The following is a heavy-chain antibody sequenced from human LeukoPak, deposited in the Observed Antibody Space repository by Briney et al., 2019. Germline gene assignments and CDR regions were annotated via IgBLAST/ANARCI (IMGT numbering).Heavy chain of an antibody. Sequence: SGGSLRLSCAASGFTFSSYWMSWVRQAPGKGLEWVANIKQDGSEKYYVDSVKGRFTISRDNAKNSLYLQMNSLRAEDTAVYYCARAGGPFSWFGELYYFDYWGQGTLVTVSS. CDR3: ARAGGPFSWFGELYYFDY. CDR1: GFTFSSYW. D-gene: IGHD3-10*01. V-gene: IGHV3-7*01. J-gene: IGHJ4*02. CDR2: IKQDGSEK.